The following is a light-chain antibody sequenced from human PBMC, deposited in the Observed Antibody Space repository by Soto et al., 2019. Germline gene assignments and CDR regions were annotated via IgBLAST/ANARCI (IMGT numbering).Light chain of an antibody. CDR2: DVS. V-gene: IGLV2-14*01. Sequence: QSALTQPASVSGSPGQSITISCTGTSSDVGGYNYVSWYQQHPGKAPKLMIYDVSNRPSGVSNRFSGSKSGITASLTISGLQAEAEADYYCSSYTSSSTLDVVFGGGTKLTVL. J-gene: IGLJ2*01. CDR1: SSDVGGYNY. CDR3: SSYTSSSTLDVV.